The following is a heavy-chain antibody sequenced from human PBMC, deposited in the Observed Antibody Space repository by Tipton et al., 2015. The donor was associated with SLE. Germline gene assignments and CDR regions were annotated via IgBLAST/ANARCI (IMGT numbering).Heavy chain of an antibody. Sequence: TLSLTCAVSGYSISSGYYWGWIRQPPGKGLEWIGSIYHSGSTNYNPSLKSRVTISVDKSKNQFSLKLSSVTAADTAVYYCARGVAHYYDSGSFDIWGQGTMVTVSS. V-gene: IGHV4-38-2*01. CDR1: GYSISSGYY. D-gene: IGHD3-22*01. CDR3: ARGVAHYYDSGSFDI. CDR2: IYHSGST. J-gene: IGHJ3*02.